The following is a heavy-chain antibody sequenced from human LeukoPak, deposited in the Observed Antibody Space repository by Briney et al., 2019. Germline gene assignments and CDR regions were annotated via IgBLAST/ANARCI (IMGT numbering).Heavy chain of an antibody. J-gene: IGHJ4*02. Sequence: GASVTVSCKASGYTFTSYPMHWVRQAPGRRLEWMGWINPGDGNTKYSQKFQGRVTITRDTSASTAYMELSSLRSEDSAVYYCARDLNWYFDYWGQGTLVTISS. D-gene: IGHD1-1*01. CDR2: INPGDGNT. CDR1: GYTFTSYP. CDR3: ARDLNWYFDY. V-gene: IGHV1-3*01.